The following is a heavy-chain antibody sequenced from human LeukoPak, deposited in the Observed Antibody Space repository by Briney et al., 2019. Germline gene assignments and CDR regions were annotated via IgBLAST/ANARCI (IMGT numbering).Heavy chain of an antibody. V-gene: IGHV1-2*02. Sequence: ASVKVSCKASGYTFTGYYMHWVRQAPGQGLEWMGWINPNSGGTNYAQKFQGRVTMTTDTSTSTAYMELRSLRSDDTAVYYCARDLGYDSSGYYSASGDYWGQGTLVTVSS. J-gene: IGHJ4*02. D-gene: IGHD3-22*01. CDR1: GYTFTGYY. CDR3: ARDLGYDSSGYYSASGDY. CDR2: INPNSGGT.